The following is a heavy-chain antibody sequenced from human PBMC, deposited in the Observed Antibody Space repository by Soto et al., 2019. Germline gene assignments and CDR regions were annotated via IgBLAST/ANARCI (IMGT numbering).Heavy chain of an antibody. CDR2: MNPNSGST. CDR3: ARGRGMVGPTTRNYHCFAMDV. D-gene: IGHD1-26*01. Sequence: QVQLVQSGAEVKKPGASVKVSCKTSGYTFTNYDINWVRQATGQGLEWMGWMNPNSGSTGYAQKFKGSVTITGNTSISTAYMELSRLRSEDTAVYYCARGRGMVGPTTRNYHCFAMDVWGKGTKVTVAS. V-gene: IGHV1-8*01. CDR1: GYTFTNYD. J-gene: IGHJ6*01.